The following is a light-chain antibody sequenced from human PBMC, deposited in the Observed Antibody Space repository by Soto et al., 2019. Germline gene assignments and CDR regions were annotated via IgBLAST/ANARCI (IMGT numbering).Light chain of an antibody. V-gene: IGLV1-40*01. CDR3: QSYDSSLSVV. J-gene: IGLJ2*01. CDR1: SSNIGAGYA. Sequence: SVLTQPPSVSGAPGQRVTISCTGSSSNIGAGYAVRWYQQLPGTAPKLLIYGNSNRPSGVPDRFSGSKSGTSASLAITGLQAEDEADYYCQSYDSSLSVVFGGGTKLTVL. CDR2: GNS.